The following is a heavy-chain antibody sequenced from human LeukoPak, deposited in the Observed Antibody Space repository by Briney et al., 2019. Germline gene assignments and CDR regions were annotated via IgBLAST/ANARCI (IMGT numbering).Heavy chain of an antibody. D-gene: IGHD6-19*01. Sequence: PGGSLRLSCAASGFTFSRYWMHWVRQAPGKGLVWVSRISGDARTTTYADSVKGRFTIFRDNAKNTLYLQMNSLRAEDTALYYCVRDRAVAGTEDFYFDFWGRGTLVTVSS. CDR3: VRDRAVAGTEDFYFDF. J-gene: IGHJ4*02. V-gene: IGHV3-74*01. CDR2: ISGDARTT. CDR1: GFTFSRYW.